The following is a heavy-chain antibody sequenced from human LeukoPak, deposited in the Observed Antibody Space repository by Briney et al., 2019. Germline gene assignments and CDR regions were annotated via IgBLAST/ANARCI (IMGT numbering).Heavy chain of an antibody. CDR1: GFTFSRYG. J-gene: IGHJ4*02. D-gene: IGHD3-22*01. CDR3: AKWTFYYVSTGPFDY. CDR2: ISYDGSKQ. Sequence: GGSLRLSCAASGFTFSRYGMHWVRQAPGKGLEWVSVISYDGSKQYYADSVKGRFTISRDNSKNTLYLQMNSLRAEDTAVYYCAKWTFYYVSTGPFDYWGQGTLVTVSS. V-gene: IGHV3-30*18.